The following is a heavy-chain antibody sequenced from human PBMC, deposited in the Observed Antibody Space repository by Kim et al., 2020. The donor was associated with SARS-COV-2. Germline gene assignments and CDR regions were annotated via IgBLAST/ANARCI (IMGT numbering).Heavy chain of an antibody. J-gene: IGHJ3*02. CDR1: GGSVSSGSYY. CDR2: IYYSGST. V-gene: IGHV4-61*01. D-gene: IGHD6-19*01. Sequence: SETLSLTCTVSGGSVSSGSYYWSWIRQPPGKGLEWIGYIYYSGSTNYNPSLKSRVTISVDTSKNQFSLKLSSVTAADTAVYYCARGSSQAFAGAFDIWG. CDR3: ARGSSQAFAGAFDI.